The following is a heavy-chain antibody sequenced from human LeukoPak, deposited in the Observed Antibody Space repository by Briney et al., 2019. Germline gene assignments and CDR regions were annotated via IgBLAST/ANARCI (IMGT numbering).Heavy chain of an antibody. CDR3: ARVGGSGWSYDY. CDR1: GFTFSSYA. Sequence: GGSLRLSCAASGFTFSSYAMHWVRQAPGKGLEWVAVISYDGSNKYYADSVKGRFTISRDNSKNTLYLQMNSLRAEDTAVYYCARVGGSGWSYDYWGQGTLVTVSS. J-gene: IGHJ4*02. CDR2: ISYDGSNK. D-gene: IGHD6-19*01. V-gene: IGHV3-30-3*01.